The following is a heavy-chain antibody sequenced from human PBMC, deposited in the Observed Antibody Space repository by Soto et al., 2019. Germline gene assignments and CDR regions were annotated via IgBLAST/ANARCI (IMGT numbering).Heavy chain of an antibody. D-gene: IGHD3-3*01. CDR3: ARGNRPLFLYGAFDI. V-gene: IGHV3-30-3*01. CDR1: GFSFSTYP. Sequence: QVELVESGGGVVQPGTSLRLSCAASGFSFSTYPTHWVRQAPGKGLEWVAVISYDGTNEDYADSVKGRFIISRDNSHNTLFLQMSSLRPEDTAVYYCARGNRPLFLYGAFDIWGQGTVVTVSS. J-gene: IGHJ3*02. CDR2: ISYDGTNE.